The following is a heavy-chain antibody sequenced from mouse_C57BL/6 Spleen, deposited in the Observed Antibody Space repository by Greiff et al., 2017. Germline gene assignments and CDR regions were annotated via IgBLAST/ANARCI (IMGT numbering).Heavy chain of an antibody. D-gene: IGHD1-1*01. V-gene: IGHV1-59*01. J-gene: IGHJ1*03. CDR3: ARSTYYGSSYNWYFDV. CDR2: IDPSDSYT. Sequence: QVQLQQSGAELVRPGTSVKLSCKASGYTFTSYWMHWVKQRPGQGLEWIGAIDPSDSYTNYNQKFKGKATLTVDTSSSTAYMQLSSLTSEDSAVYYCARSTYYGSSYNWYFDVWGTGTTVTVSS. CDR1: GYTFTSYW.